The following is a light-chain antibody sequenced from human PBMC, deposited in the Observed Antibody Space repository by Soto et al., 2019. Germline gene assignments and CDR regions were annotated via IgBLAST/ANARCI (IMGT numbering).Light chain of an antibody. Sequence: DIQMTQSPSTLSASLVYRFTITCLASQGISSYLAWYQQKPGKAPKLLIYAASTLQSGVPSRFSGSGSGTEFTLTISSLQPEDFATYCCQQLNSYPLTFGQGTRLEIK. V-gene: IGKV1-9*01. J-gene: IGKJ5*01. CDR1: QGISSY. CDR2: AAS. CDR3: QQLNSYPLT.